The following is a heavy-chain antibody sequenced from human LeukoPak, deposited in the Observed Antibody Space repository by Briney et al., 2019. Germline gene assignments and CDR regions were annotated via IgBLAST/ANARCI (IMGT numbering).Heavy chain of an antibody. Sequence: SQTLSLTCAISGDSVSSNSAAWNWVRQSPLRGLEWLGRTYYRSKWYFDFAVSVQSRIAIRPDTSNNQFSLQLNSVTPEDTAVYYCAREATLFDYWGQGTLVTVSS. CDR1: GDSVSSNSAA. CDR2: TYYRSKWYF. V-gene: IGHV6-1*01. CDR3: AREATLFDY. J-gene: IGHJ4*02.